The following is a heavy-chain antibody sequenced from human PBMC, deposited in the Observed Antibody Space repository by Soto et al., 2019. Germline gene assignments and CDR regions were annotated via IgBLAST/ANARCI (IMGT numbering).Heavy chain of an antibody. CDR3: ARERPDGSRLDP. D-gene: IGHD6-13*01. CDR1: GGSISSGDYY. V-gene: IGHV4-30-4*01. J-gene: IGHJ5*02. Sequence: QVQVQESGPGLVKPSQTLSLTCTVSGGSISSGDYYWSWIRQPPGKGLEWIGYIYYSGSTYYNPSLKSRVTITVDTSKNQFSLQLSSVTAADTAVYYCARERPDGSRLDPWGQGTLVTVSS. CDR2: IYYSGST.